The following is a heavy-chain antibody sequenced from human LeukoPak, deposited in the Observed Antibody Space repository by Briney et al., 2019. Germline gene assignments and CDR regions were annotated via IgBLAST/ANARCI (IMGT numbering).Heavy chain of an antibody. CDR2: IIAYNGNT. Sequence: ASVKVSCKASGYTFTSYGISWVRQAPGQGLEWMGWIIAYNGNTNYAQNLQGRVTMTTDTSTSTAYMELRSLRSDDTAVYYCARARGFGYYFDYWGQGTLVTVSS. V-gene: IGHV1-18*01. D-gene: IGHD3-10*01. CDR3: ARARGFGYYFDY. CDR1: GYTFTSYG. J-gene: IGHJ4*02.